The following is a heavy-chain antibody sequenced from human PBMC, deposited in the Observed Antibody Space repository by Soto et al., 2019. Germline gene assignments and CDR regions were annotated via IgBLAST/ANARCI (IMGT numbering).Heavy chain of an antibody. CDR3: AVDTPEFGQGEFEK. V-gene: IGHV3-15*01. J-gene: IGHJ4*02. CDR1: VLNFVTAW. CDR2: IKSNGAT. D-gene: IGHD5-18*01. Sequence: PWGSLRLSCAPCVLNFVTAWMSWVRQAPGKGLESVGHIKSNGATHYIPPVQGRFTISRDDSVGTVFLQMRTLKIEDTAFYYCAVDTPEFGQGEFEKWGPGAMFTVSS.